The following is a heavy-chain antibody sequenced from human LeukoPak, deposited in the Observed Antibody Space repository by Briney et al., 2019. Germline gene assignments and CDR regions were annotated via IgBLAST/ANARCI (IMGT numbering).Heavy chain of an antibody. CDR3: ARGKVNYDSSGLLFDY. CDR2: IYYSGST. D-gene: IGHD3-22*01. Sequence: PSETLSLTCTVSGGSISSSSYYWGWIRQPPGKGLEWIGSIYYSGSTNYNPSLKSRVTISVDTSKNQFSLKLSSVTAADTAVYYCARGKVNYDSSGLLFDYWGQGTLVTVSS. CDR1: GGSISSSSYY. V-gene: IGHV4-39*07. J-gene: IGHJ4*02.